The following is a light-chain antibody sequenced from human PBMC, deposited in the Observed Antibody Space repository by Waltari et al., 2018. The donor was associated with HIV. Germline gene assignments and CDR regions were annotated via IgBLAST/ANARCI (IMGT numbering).Light chain of an antibody. V-gene: IGLV2-14*03. CDR1: SSDVVDSDY. J-gene: IGLJ1*01. CDR3: SSYTSSSTFYV. CDR2: DVS. Sequence: QSALILPASVSRSPGQSITISCTGASSDVVDSDYVSCYQQHPGKAPKLMIYDVSNRPSGVSNRFSGSKSGNTASLTISGLQAEDEADYYCSSYTSSSTFYVFGTGTKVTVL.